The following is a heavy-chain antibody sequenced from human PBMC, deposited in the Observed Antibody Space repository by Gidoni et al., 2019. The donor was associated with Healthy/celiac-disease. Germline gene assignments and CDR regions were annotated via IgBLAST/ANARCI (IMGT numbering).Heavy chain of an antibody. D-gene: IGHD3-16*02. CDR3: AKDIWRWGGGVIVDAFDI. V-gene: IGHV3-23*01. J-gene: IGHJ3*02. Sequence: EVQLLESGGGWGQHGGSLRLSCAACGFTFSSYAMSWVRQAPGRGLECVSASRVSGVSTVLPGSVKCRFTIPRDNSKNTLFLQMNSLRAEDTAVYYCAKDIWRWGGGVIVDAFDIWGQGTMVTVSS. CDR1: GFTFSSYA. CDR2: SRVSGVST.